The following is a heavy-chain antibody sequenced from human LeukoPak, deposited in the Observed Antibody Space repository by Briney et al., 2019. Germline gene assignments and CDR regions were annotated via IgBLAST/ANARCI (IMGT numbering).Heavy chain of an antibody. CDR3: ARRIAAAGTVFLFYGMDV. CDR1: GYTFTSHG. Sequence: ASVKVSCKASGYTFTSHGISWVRQAPGQGLEWMGWISAYNGNTNYAQKLQGRVTMTTDTSTSTAYMELRSLRPDDTAVYYCARRIAAAGTVFLFYGMDVWGQGTTVTVSS. J-gene: IGHJ6*02. CDR2: ISAYNGNT. V-gene: IGHV1-18*01. D-gene: IGHD6-13*01.